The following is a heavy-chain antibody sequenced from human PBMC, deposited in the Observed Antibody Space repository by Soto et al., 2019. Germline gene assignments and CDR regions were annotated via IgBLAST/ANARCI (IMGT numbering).Heavy chain of an antibody. CDR3: AAERLGQLWFAFDI. CDR2: IVVGSGNT. D-gene: IGHD5-18*01. V-gene: IGHV1-58*01. Sequence: GASVKVSCKASGFTFTSSAVQWVRQARGQRLEWIGWIVVGSGNTNYAQKFQERVTITRDMSTSTAYMELSSLRSEDTAVYYCAAERLGQLWFAFDIWGQGTMVTVSS. CDR1: GFTFTSSA. J-gene: IGHJ3*02.